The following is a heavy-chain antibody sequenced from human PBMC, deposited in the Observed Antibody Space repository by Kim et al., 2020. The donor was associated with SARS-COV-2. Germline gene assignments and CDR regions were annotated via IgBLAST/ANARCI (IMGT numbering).Heavy chain of an antibody. D-gene: IGHD3-9*01. J-gene: IGHJ3*02. V-gene: IGHV4-59*01. CDR3: ARDRYDILTGYYIGPDAFDI. CDR2: IYYSGST. Sequence: SETLSLTCTVSGGTISSYYWSWIRQPPGKGLEWIGYIYYSGSTNYNPSLKSLVTISVDTSKNQFSLKLSSVTAADTAVYYCARDRYDILTGYYIGPDAFDIWGQGTMVTVSS. CDR1: GGTISSYY.